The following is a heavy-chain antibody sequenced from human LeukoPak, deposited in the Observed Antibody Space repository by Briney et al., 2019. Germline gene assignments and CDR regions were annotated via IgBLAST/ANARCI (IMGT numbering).Heavy chain of an antibody. Sequence: SVKVSCKASGGTFSNYAISWVRQAPGQGLEWVGRIIPILGTANYAQKFQGRVTITADKSTSTAYMELSGLRSEDTAVYYCARVGLYGSGRDYWGQGTLVTVSS. D-gene: IGHD3-10*01. CDR1: GGTFSNYA. CDR2: IIPILGTA. J-gene: IGHJ4*02. V-gene: IGHV1-69*04. CDR3: ARVGLYGSGRDY.